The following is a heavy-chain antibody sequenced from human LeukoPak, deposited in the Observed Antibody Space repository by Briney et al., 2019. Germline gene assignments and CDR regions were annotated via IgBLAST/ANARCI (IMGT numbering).Heavy chain of an antibody. Sequence: GGSLRLSCVASGFPFGANSMHWARQSPGKGLEWVSLINGDGYAYYADSVNGRFTVSRDNSNNSLYLQMSRLRPEDTALYYCAKDIGGGLLEYWGQGTLVTVS. CDR1: GFPFGANS. J-gene: IGHJ4*02. CDR3: AKDIGGGLLEY. V-gene: IGHV3-43*02. CDR2: INGDGYA. D-gene: IGHD3-10*01.